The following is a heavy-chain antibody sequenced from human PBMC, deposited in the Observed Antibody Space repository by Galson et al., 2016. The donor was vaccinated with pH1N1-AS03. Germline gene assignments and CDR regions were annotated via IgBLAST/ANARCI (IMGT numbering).Heavy chain of an antibody. V-gene: IGHV1-69*04. Sequence: SVKVSCKASGGTFSTNGFTWVRQAPGQGLEWMGRIIPMLGRGNYAQKFQGRVTIIADISTSTTYMELSNLTSEDTAIYYCARERDSSSSSIFVYGGQGTQVTVSS. CDR1: GGTFSTNG. CDR2: IIPMLGRG. CDR3: ARERDSSSSSIFVY. J-gene: IGHJ4*02. D-gene: IGHD6-6*01.